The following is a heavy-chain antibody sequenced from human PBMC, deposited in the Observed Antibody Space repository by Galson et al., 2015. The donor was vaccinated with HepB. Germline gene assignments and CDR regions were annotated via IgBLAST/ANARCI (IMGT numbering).Heavy chain of an antibody. V-gene: IGHV1-69*13. J-gene: IGHJ4*02. D-gene: IGHD4-17*01. CDR1: GGTFSSYA. CDR3: AGNNGDYPYYFDY. Sequence: SVKVSCKASGGTFSSYAISWVRQAPGQGLEWMGGIIPIFGTANYAQKFQGRVTITADESTSTAYMELSSLRSEDTAVYYCAGNNGDYPYYFDYWGQGTLVTVSS. CDR2: IIPIFGTA.